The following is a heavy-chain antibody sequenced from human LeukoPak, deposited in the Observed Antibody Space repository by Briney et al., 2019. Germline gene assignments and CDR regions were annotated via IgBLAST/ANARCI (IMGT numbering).Heavy chain of an antibody. CDR2: ISKSSTYV. J-gene: IGHJ3*02. V-gene: IGHV3-21*01. D-gene: IGHD3-16*01. CDR1: RFTFSNYW. Sequence: GGSLRLSCAASRFTFSNYWMSWVRQAPGKGLEWVSSISKSSTYVYYTDSVKGRFTISGDNAKNSLYLQMNSLRAEDTAVYYCARDLFDFYTWGSYGSFDIWGQGTMVTVSS. CDR3: ARDLFDFYTWGSYGSFDI.